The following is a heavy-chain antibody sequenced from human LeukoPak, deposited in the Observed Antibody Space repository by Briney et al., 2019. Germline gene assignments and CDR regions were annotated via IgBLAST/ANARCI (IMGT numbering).Heavy chain of an antibody. CDR1: GFTFSSYA. J-gene: IGHJ4*02. V-gene: IGHV3-23*01. D-gene: IGHD4-17*01. Sequence: GVSLRLSCAASGFTFSSYAMSWVRQAPGKGLEWVSAISGSGGSTYYADSVKGRFTISRDNSKNTLYLQMNSLRAEDTAVYYCANMPYGDYMDYWGQGTLVTVSS. CDR2: ISGSGGST. CDR3: ANMPYGDYMDY.